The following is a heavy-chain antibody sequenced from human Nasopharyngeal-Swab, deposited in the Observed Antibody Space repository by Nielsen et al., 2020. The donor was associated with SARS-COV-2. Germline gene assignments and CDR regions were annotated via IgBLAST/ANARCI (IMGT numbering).Heavy chain of an antibody. CDR2: IYSGGST. D-gene: IGHD2-21*02. V-gene: IGHV3-53*01. CDR1: AFTVSSHY. Sequence: GDSLTISCAASAFTVSSHYMSWVRQAPGTGLEWVSVIYSGGSTYYADSVKGRFTISRDNSKNTLYLQMNSLRAEDTAVYYCARGADSAIPWFFYFDYWGQGTLVTVSS. J-gene: IGHJ4*02. CDR3: ARGADSAIPWFFYFDY.